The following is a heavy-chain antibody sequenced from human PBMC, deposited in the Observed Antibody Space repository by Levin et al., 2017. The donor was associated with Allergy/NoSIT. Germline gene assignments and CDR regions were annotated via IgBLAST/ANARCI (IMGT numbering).Heavy chain of an antibody. Sequence: GGSLRLSCAASGFTFSDYSMNWVRQAPGKGLEWVSSISPNSNYIYYADSLKGRFTISRDNAKSSVFLQMNSLRAEDTALYKCARSGSPEYWGQGTLVTVSS. V-gene: IGHV3-21*01. J-gene: IGHJ4*02. CDR1: GFTFSDYS. D-gene: IGHD3-22*01. CDR2: ISPNSNYI. CDR3: ARSGSPEY.